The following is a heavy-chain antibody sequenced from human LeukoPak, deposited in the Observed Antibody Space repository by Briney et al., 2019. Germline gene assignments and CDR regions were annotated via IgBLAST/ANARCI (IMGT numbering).Heavy chain of an antibody. J-gene: IGHJ4*02. CDR1: GGSISSSSYY. CDR3: ARANYAYGDY. V-gene: IGHV4-39*01. Sequence: SETLSLTCTVSGGSISSSSYYWGWIRQPPGKGLEWIGSIYYSGSTYYNPSLKSRVTISVDTSKNQFSLKLSSVTAADTAVYYCARANYAYGDYWGQGTLVTVSS. D-gene: IGHD2-2*01. CDR2: IYYSGST.